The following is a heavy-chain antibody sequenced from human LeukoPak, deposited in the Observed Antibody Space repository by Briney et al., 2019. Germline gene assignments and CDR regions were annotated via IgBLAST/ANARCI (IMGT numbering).Heavy chain of an antibody. Sequence: SETLSLTCAVYGGSFSGYYWSWIRQPPGKGLEWIGEINHSGSTNYNPSLKSRVTISVDTSKNQFSLKLSSVTAADTAVYYCARERHYSSSSSVDYWGQGTLVTVSS. CDR2: INHSGST. D-gene: IGHD6-6*01. CDR3: ARERHYSSSSSVDY. CDR1: GGSFSGYY. V-gene: IGHV4-34*01. J-gene: IGHJ4*02.